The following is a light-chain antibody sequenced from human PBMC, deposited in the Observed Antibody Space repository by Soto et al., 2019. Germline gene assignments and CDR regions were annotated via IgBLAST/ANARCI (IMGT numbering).Light chain of an antibody. CDR1: SSNIGNNY. CDR2: DNN. CDR3: GTWDSSLHAV. J-gene: IGLJ7*01. Sequence: QSVLTQPPPVSAAPGQKVTISCSGSSSNIGNNYVSWYQQLPGTAPKLLIYDNNKRPSGIPDRFSGSKSGTSATLGITGLQTGDEADYYCGTWDSSLHAVFGGGTKLTVL. V-gene: IGLV1-51*01.